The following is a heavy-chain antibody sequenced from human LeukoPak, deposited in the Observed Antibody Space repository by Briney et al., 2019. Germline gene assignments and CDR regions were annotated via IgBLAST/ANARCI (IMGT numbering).Heavy chain of an antibody. D-gene: IGHD5-18*01. CDR2: IYYSGST. Sequence: SETLSLTCTVSGGSISSSSYYWGWIRQPPGKGLEWLGRIYYSGSTYYHPSLKSRVTISVDTSKNQFSLKLSSVTAADTAVYYCARQEDTAMVTFGIGAFDIWGQGTMVTVSS. CDR1: GGSISSSSYY. V-gene: IGHV4-39*01. J-gene: IGHJ3*02. CDR3: ARQEDTAMVTFGIGAFDI.